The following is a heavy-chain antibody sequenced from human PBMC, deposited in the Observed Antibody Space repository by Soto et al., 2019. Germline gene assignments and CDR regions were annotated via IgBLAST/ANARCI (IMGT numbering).Heavy chain of an antibody. Sequence: EVQLVESGGGLVKPGGSLRLSCAASGFTFSNAWMNWVRQAPGKGLEWAGRIKSKTDGGTTDYAAPVKGRFTISRDDSKNTLYLQMNSLKTEDTAVYYCTTVTTVTPLGFDPWGQGTLVTVSS. CDR1: GFTFSNAW. CDR2: IKSKTDGGTT. J-gene: IGHJ5*02. D-gene: IGHD4-17*01. CDR3: TTVTTVTPLGFDP. V-gene: IGHV3-15*07.